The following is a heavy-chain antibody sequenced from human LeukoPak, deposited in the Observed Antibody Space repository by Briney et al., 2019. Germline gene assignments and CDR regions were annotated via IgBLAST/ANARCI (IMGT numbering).Heavy chain of an antibody. Sequence: GGSLRLSCAASGFTFSSYSMNWVRQAPGKGLEWASSISSSSSYIYYADSVKGRFTISRHNAKNSLYLQMNSLRAEDTAVYYCARSFADGCNSSPLDYWGQGTLVTVSS. CDR1: GFTFSSYS. J-gene: IGHJ4*02. CDR3: ARSFADGCNSSPLDY. CDR2: ISSSSSYI. D-gene: IGHD5-24*01. V-gene: IGHV3-21*01.